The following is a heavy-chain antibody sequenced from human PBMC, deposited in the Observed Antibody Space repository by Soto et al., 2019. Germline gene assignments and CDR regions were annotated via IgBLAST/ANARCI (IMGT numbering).Heavy chain of an antibody. CDR2: ISYDGSNK. CDR3: AKDLWFGELPTSIDY. V-gene: IGHV3-30*18. Sequence: GGSLRLSCAASGFTFSSYGMHWVRQVPGKGLEWVAVISYDGSNKYYADSVKGRFTISRDNSKNTLYLQMNSLRAEDTAVYYCAKDLWFGELPTSIDYWGQGTLVTVSS. J-gene: IGHJ4*02. CDR1: GFTFSSYG. D-gene: IGHD3-10*01.